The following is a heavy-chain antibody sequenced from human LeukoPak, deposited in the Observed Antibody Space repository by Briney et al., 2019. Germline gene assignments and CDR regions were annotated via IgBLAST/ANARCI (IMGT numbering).Heavy chain of an antibody. CDR3: ARDPDFSAFDI. V-gene: IGHV3-30-3*01. D-gene: IGHD4-11*01. CDR2: ISYDGSNK. Sequence: GRSLRLSCAASGFTFSSYAMHWVRQAPGKGLEWVVVISYDGSNKYYADSVKGRFTISRDNSKNTLYLQMNSLRAEDTAVYYCARDPDFSAFDIWGQGTLVTVSS. J-gene: IGHJ3*02. CDR1: GFTFSSYA.